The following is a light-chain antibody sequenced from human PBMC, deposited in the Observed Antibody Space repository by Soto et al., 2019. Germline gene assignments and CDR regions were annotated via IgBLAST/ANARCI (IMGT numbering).Light chain of an antibody. CDR2: GAP. J-gene: IGKJ1*01. CDR3: QQYHNWWT. CDR1: QSVSSN. V-gene: IGKV3-15*01. Sequence: EVVMTQSPATLSVSPGERTTISCRASQSVSSNLAWYQQKPGHAPRLLIYGAPTRATGIPARFSGSGSGTEFTLTISSLQSEAFAVYYCQQYHNWWTFAQGTKVDI.